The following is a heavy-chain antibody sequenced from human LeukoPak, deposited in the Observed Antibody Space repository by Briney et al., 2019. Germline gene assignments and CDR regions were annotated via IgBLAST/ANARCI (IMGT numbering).Heavy chain of an antibody. V-gene: IGHV1-69*13. CDR3: ARVYYYDSRGYYFDY. CDR1: GGTFSSYA. CDR2: IIPIFGTA. Sequence: SVKVSCKASGGTFSSYAISWVRQAPGQGLEWMGGIIPIFGTANYAQKFQGRVTITADESTSTAYMELSSLRSEDTAVYYCARVYYYDSRGYYFDYWGQGSLVTVSS. D-gene: IGHD3-22*01. J-gene: IGHJ4*02.